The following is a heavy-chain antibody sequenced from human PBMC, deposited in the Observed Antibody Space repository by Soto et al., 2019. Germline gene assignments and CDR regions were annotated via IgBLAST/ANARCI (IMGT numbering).Heavy chain of an antibody. CDR2: NYYSGST. CDR3: ATQGARPHNWFDP. D-gene: IGHD1-26*01. CDR1: GGSISSYY. V-gene: IGHV4-59*01. J-gene: IGHJ5*02. Sequence: PSETLSLTCTVSGGSISSYYWSWIRQPPGKGLEWIGYNYYSGSTNYNPSLKSRVTISVDTSKNQFSLKLSSVTAADTAVYYCATQGARPHNWFDPWGQGTLVTVSS.